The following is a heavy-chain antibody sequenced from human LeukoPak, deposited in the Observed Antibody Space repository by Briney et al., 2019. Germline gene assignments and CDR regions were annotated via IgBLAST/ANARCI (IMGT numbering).Heavy chain of an antibody. CDR3: AKDLNGDSGY. CDR2: ISWNSGSI. CDR1: GFTFDDYA. D-gene: IGHD4-17*01. V-gene: IGHV3-9*01. Sequence: GGSLRLSCAASGFTFDDYAMHWVRQAPGKGLEWVSGISWNSGSIGYADSVKGRFTISRDNAKNSQYLQMNSLRAEDTALYYCAKDLNGDSGYWGQGTLVTVSS. J-gene: IGHJ4*02.